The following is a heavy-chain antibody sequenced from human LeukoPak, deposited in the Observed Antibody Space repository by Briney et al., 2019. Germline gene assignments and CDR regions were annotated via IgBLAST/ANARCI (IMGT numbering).Heavy chain of an antibody. CDR1: GYTFTSYA. CDR3: ARESPQRSGYSYPR. CDR2: INAGNGDT. V-gene: IGHV1-3*01. J-gene: IGHJ4*02. Sequence: ASVKVSCKASGYTFTSYAIHWVRQAPGQRLEWMGWINAGNGDTKYSQNFQGRVIITRDTSATTAYMELSSLRSEDTAVYYCARESPQRSGYSYPRWGQGTLVTVSS. D-gene: IGHD5-18*01.